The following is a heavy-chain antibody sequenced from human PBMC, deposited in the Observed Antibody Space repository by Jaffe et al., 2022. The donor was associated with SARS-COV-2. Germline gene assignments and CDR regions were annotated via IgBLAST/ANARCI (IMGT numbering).Heavy chain of an antibody. J-gene: IGHJ3*02. D-gene: IGHD3-22*01. V-gene: IGHV3-30-3*01. CDR2: ISYDGSNK. CDR3: ARDGGIVVVLDAFDI. CDR1: GFTFSSYA. Sequence: QVQLVESGGGVVQPGRSLRLSCAASGFTFSSYAMHWVRQAPGKGLEWVAVISYDGSNKYYADSVKGRFTISRDNSKNTLYLQMNSLRAEDTAVYYCARDGGIVVVLDAFDIWGQGTMVTVSS.